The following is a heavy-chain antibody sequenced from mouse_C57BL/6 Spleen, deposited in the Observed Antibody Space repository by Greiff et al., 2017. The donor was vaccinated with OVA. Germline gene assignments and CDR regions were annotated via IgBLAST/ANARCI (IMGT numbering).Heavy chain of an antibody. CDR2: ISDGGSYT. D-gene: IGHD6-1*01. Sequence: VQLQYSCGCLVKPGGSLKLSCAASGFTFSSYAMSWVRQTPEKRLEWVATISDGGSYTYYPDNVKGRFTISRDNAKNNLYLQMSHLKSEDTAMYYCARDGASPFAYWGQGTLVTVSA. CDR1: GFTFSSYA. CDR3: ARDGASPFAY. V-gene: IGHV5-4*01. J-gene: IGHJ3*01.